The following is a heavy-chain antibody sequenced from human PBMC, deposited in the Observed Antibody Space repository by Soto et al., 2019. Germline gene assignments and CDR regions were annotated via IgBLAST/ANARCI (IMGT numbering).Heavy chain of an antibody. D-gene: IGHD2-21*02. CDR1: GFTFSGHY. Sequence: GSLRLSCEGSGFTFSGHYMDWVRQAPGKGLEWLGRIRNKPNGHTTAYAASVKGRFTIPRDDSKNLVYLQMNSLKSEDTALYYCSTTVITAPLFEYWGQGTLVTVSS. J-gene: IGHJ4*02. CDR3: STTVITAPLFEY. V-gene: IGHV3-72*01. CDR2: IRNKPNGHTT.